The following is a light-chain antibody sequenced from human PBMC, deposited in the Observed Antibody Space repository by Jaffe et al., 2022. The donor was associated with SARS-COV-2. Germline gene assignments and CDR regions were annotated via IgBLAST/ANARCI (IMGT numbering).Light chain of an antibody. CDR3: QQYNKWPPFT. Sequence: ELVMTQSPATLSVSPGERVTLSCRASQSVSNSLAWYQQKPGQAPRLLIYGASTTVTGIPARFSGSGSGTEFTLTISSLQSEDFAVYYCQQYNKWPPFTFGPGTKVDIK. CDR1: QSVSNS. V-gene: IGKV3-15*01. J-gene: IGKJ3*01. CDR2: GAS.